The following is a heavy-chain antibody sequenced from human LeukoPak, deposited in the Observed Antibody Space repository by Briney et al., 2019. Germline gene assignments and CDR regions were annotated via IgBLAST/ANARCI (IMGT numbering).Heavy chain of an antibody. D-gene: IGHD2-2*01. CDR3: ARARPDIVVVPAAIPRRSFDY. CDR1: GGSIRSYY. CDR2: IYYSGSN. Sequence: SSETLSLTCTVSGGSIRSYYWSWIRQPPGKGLEWIGYIYYSGSNNYKPSPKSRVTISVDTSKNQFSPKLSSVTAADTAVYYCARARPDIVVVPAAIPRRSFDYWGQGTLVTVSS. J-gene: IGHJ4*02. V-gene: IGHV4-59*01.